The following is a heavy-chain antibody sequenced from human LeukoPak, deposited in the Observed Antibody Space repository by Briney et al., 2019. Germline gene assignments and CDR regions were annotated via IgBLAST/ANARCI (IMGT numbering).Heavy chain of an antibody. Sequence: GGSLRLSCAASGFTFSSYEMNWVRQAPGKGLEWVSYISNSGSTIYYADSVKGRLTISRDNPKNSLYLQMNSLRAEDTAVYYCARDRGPYYYASRPESPDTFDIWGQGTMVTVSS. CDR3: ARDRGPYYYASRPESPDTFDI. CDR1: GFTFSSYE. J-gene: IGHJ3*02. CDR2: ISNSGSTI. D-gene: IGHD3-10*01. V-gene: IGHV3-48*03.